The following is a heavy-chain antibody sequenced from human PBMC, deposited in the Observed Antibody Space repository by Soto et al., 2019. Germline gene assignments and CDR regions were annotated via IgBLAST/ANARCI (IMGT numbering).Heavy chain of an antibody. Sequence: ASVKVSCKASGYTFTGYYMHWVRQAPGQGLEWMGWINPNSGGTNYAQKFQGRVTMTRDTSISTAYMELSRLRSDDTAVYYCASGNPLDYTVVTLGYWGQGTLVTVSS. V-gene: IGHV1-2*02. CDR3: ASGNPLDYTVVTLGY. D-gene: IGHD2-21*02. J-gene: IGHJ4*02. CDR1: GYTFTGYY. CDR2: INPNSGGT.